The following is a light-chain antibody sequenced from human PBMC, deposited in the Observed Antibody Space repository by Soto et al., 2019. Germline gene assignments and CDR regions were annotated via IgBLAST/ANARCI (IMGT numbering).Light chain of an antibody. CDR3: QQYGSSGT. J-gene: IGKJ1*01. CDR2: GAS. Sequence: EIVSTQSPGTLSLSPGERATLSCRASQSVSNNYLAWYQQKPGQAPRLLSSGASNRATGIPDRFSGSGSGTDFTLTISRLEPEDFAVYYCQQYGSSGTFRQVTKVDIK. V-gene: IGKV3-20*01. CDR1: QSVSNNY.